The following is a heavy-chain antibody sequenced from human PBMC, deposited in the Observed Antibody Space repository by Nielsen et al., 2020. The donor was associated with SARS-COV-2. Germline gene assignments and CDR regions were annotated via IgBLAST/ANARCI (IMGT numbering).Heavy chain of an antibody. CDR2: ISDSGGSA. CDR1: GFIFSSYA. CDR3: AKEDYGDYLDY. Sequence: GGSLRLSCAASGFIFSSYAMSWVRQAPGKGLEWVSTISDSGGSAYYADSVKGRFTISRDNSKNTLYLQMNSLRAEDTAVYYCAKEDYGDYLDYWGQGTLVTVSS. J-gene: IGHJ4*02. V-gene: IGHV3-23*01. D-gene: IGHD4-17*01.